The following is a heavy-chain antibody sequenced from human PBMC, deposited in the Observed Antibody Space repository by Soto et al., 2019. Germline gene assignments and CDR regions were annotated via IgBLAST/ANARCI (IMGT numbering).Heavy chain of an antibody. J-gene: IGHJ4*02. V-gene: IGHV4-39*07. CDR3: ARDNGYSYGYNLDH. D-gene: IGHD5-18*01. CDR2: IYYSGST. CDR1: GGSISSSSYY. Sequence: SETLSLTCTVSGGSISSSSYYWGWIRQPPGKGLEWIGSIYYSGSTYYNPSLKSRVTISVDTSKNQFSLKVTSVTAADTAVYFCARDNGYSYGYNLDHWGQGTLVTVSS.